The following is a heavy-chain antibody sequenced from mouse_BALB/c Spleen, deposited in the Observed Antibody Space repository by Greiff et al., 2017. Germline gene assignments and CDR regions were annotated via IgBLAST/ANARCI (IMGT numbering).Heavy chain of an antibody. V-gene: IGHV10-1*02. CDR3: VRLDIFSMDY. J-gene: IGHJ4*01. CDR1: GFTFNTYA. CDR2: IRSKSNNYAT. Sequence: EVQGVESGGGLVQPKGSLKLSCAASGFTFNTYAMNWVRQAPGKGLEWVARIRSKSNNYATYYADSVKDRFTISRDDSQSMLYLQMNNLKTEDTAMYYCVRLDIFSMDYWGQGTSVTVSS.